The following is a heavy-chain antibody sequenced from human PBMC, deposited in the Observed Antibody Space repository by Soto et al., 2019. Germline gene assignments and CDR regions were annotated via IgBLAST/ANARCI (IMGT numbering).Heavy chain of an antibody. V-gene: IGHV4-39*01. CDR2: IYYSGST. Sequence: SETLSLTCTVSGGSISSSSYYWGWIRQPPGKGLEWIGSIYYSGSTYYNPSLKSRVTISVDTSKNQFSLKLSSVTAADTAVYYCARHGSEKYYDSSGYSTLFGYWGQGTLVTVSS. D-gene: IGHD3-22*01. CDR3: ARHGSEKYYDSSGYSTLFGY. J-gene: IGHJ4*02. CDR1: GGSISSSSYY.